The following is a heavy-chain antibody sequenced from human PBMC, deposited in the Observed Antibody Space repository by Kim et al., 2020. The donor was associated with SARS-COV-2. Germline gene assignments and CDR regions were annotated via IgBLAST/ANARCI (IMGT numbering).Heavy chain of an antibody. J-gene: IGHJ6*02. CDR3: AKGYSSSWYSRYYGMDV. Sequence: VKGRFTISRDNSKNTLYLQMNSLRAEDTAVYYCAKGYSSSWYSRYYGMDVWGQGTTVTVSS. V-gene: IGHV3-23*01. D-gene: IGHD6-13*01.